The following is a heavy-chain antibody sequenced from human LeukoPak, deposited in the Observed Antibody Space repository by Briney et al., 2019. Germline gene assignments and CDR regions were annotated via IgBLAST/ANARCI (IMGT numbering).Heavy chain of an antibody. Sequence: GGSLRLSCAASGFTFSSYAMNWVRQAPGKGLECVSTTSGSGGGTYYADSVKGRFTISRDNSKNTLYLRMNSLRAEDTAVYYCARTLSRGAFDIWGQGTMVTVSS. CDR2: TSGSGGGT. CDR3: ARTLSRGAFDI. V-gene: IGHV3-23*01. CDR1: GFTFSSYA. J-gene: IGHJ3*02. D-gene: IGHD1-26*01.